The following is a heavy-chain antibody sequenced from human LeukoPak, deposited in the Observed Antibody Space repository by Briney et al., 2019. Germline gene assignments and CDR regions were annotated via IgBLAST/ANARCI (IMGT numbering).Heavy chain of an antibody. Sequence: PGGSLRLSCAASGFTFSHYSMNWVRQAPGKGLEWVSSISSSHNYIYYADSVKGRFTISRDNAKNSLFLHMSSLRAEDTAMYYCARMIAVAGPYYFDYWGQGTLVTVSS. CDR2: ISSSHNYI. J-gene: IGHJ4*02. CDR3: ARMIAVAGPYYFDY. V-gene: IGHV3-21*01. CDR1: GFTFSHYS. D-gene: IGHD6-19*01.